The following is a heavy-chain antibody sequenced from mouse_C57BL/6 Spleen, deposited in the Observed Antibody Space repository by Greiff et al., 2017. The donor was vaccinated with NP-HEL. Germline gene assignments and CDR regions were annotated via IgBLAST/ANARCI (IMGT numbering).Heavy chain of an antibody. CDR3: ARDRGGLRGYFDY. V-gene: IGHV5-4*01. Sequence: EVKLVESGGGLVKPGGSLKLSCAASGFTFSSYAMSWVRQTPEKRLEWVATISDGGSYTYYPDNVKGRFTISRDNAKNNLYLQMSHLKSEDTAMYDCARDRGGLRGYFDYWGQGTTLTVSS. J-gene: IGHJ2*01. D-gene: IGHD2-4*01. CDR1: GFTFSSYA. CDR2: ISDGGSYT.